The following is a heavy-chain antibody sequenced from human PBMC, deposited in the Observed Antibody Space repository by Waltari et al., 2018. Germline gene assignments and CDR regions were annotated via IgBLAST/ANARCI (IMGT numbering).Heavy chain of an antibody. D-gene: IGHD2-8*01. CDR2: INWNSDSV. J-gene: IGHJ3*02. CDR1: GFTFDDYA. CDR3: AKKIDEVYGRDGLVYDGFDM. V-gene: IGHV3-9*01. Sequence: EVQLVESGGGLVQPGRSLRLSCAASGFTFDDYAMHWARQAPGKGLEWVAGINWNSDSVAYGDSVKGRFTISRDNARNSLYLQLNSLTTEDTALYYCAKKIDEVYGRDGLVYDGFDMWGQGTMVTVSS.